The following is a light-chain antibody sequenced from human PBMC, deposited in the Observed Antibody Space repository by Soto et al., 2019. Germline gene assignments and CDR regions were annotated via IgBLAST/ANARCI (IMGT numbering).Light chain of an antibody. CDR3: QSSDNGVIALI. CDR2: GNN. V-gene: IGLV1-40*01. CDR1: NSNIGAGFG. Sequence: QAVVTQPPSVTGAPGQRVTISCTGSNSNIGAGFGVQWFQQFPGTAPKLLIYGNNKRPSGVPDRFSGSQSGTSASLAITGLQAEDEADYYCQSSDNGVIALIFGGGTKLTVL. J-gene: IGLJ2*01.